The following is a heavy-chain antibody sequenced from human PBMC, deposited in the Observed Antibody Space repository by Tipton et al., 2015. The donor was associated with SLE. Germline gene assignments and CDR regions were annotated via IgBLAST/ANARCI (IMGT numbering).Heavy chain of an antibody. Sequence: SLRLSCAASGSTFNNYAMSWVRQAPGKGLEWVSSISGSGGSTYYADSVKGRFIISRDNSKNTLHLQMNSLRAEDTAIYYCAKDLGWELPEAFDIWGQGTMVTVSS. CDR1: GSTFNNYA. CDR2: ISGSGGST. V-gene: IGHV3-23*01. J-gene: IGHJ3*02. CDR3: AKDLGWELPEAFDI. D-gene: IGHD1-26*01.